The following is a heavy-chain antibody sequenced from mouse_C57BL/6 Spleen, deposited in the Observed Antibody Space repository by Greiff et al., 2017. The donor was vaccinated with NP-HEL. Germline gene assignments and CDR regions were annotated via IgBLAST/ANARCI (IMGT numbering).Heavy chain of an antibody. V-gene: IGHV5-4*03. D-gene: IGHD2-3*01. CDR1: GFTFSSYA. Sequence: DVKLVESGGGLVKPGGSLKLSCAASGFTFSSYAMSWVRQTPEKRLEWVATISDGGSYTYYPDNVKGRFTISRDNAKNNLYLQMSHLKSEDTAMYYCARSDGYYLWYFDVWGTGTTVTVSS. CDR2: ISDGGSYT. CDR3: ARSDGYYLWYFDV. J-gene: IGHJ1*03.